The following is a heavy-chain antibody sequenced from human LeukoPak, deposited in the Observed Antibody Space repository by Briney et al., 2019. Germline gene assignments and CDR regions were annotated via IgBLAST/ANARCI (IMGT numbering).Heavy chain of an antibody. D-gene: IGHD6-13*01. J-gene: IGHJ4*02. V-gene: IGHV5-51*01. CDR3: ARRIAAAGTENFDY. CDR1: GYSFTSYW. CDR2: IYPGDSRT. Sequence: GESLKISCKGVGYSFTSYWIGWVRQMAGQGMEWMGVIYPGDSRTRYNPSFQGQVTISVDKSINTAYLQWSSLKASDTAMYYCARRIAAAGTENFDYWGQGTLVTVSS.